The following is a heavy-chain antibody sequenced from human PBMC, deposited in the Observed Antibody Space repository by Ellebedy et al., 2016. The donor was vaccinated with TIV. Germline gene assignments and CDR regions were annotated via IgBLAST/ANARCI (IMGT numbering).Heavy chain of an antibody. Sequence: PGGSLRLSCAASGFTVSSNYMSWVRQAPGKGLEWVSFISGSGNTVFYADSVKGRFTISRDNGENSVYLQMNSLGAEDTAVYYCARWGRVKMERREEAFDIWGQGTTVTVSS. D-gene: IGHD1-1*01. V-gene: IGHV3-11*04. CDR2: ISGSGNTV. CDR1: GFTVSSNY. CDR3: ARWGRVKMERREEAFDI. J-gene: IGHJ3*02.